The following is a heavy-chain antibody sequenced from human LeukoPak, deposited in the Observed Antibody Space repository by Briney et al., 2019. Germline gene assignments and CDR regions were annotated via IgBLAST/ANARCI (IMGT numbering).Heavy chain of an antibody. Sequence: GGSLRLSCVASGFNFSTSWMNWVRQAPGKGLVWVSRIKTDGSTTTYADFVKGRVTVSRDNAKNTLYLQMNSLRAEDTAVYYCARGGSPFHWGQGTLVTVSS. J-gene: IGHJ4*02. V-gene: IGHV3-74*01. CDR2: IKTDGSTT. CDR1: GFNFSTSW. D-gene: IGHD2/OR15-2a*01. CDR3: ARGGSPFH.